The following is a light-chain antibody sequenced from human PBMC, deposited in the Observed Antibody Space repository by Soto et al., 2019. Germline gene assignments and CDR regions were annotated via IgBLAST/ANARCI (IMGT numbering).Light chain of an antibody. Sequence: EIVFTQSPATLSLSPGERATLSCRASQSVSSSLAWYQQKPGQSPRLLIYGTSNRDTGIPARFSGSGSGTDFTLTISSLEPEDFAVYYCQQRTNWRITFGQGTRLEIK. CDR1: QSVSSS. CDR3: QQRTNWRIT. CDR2: GTS. J-gene: IGKJ5*01. V-gene: IGKV3-11*01.